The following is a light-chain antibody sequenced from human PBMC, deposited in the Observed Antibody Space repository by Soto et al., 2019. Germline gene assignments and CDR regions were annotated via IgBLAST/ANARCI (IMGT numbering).Light chain of an antibody. CDR3: QRYGGSPPFT. CDR2: GAS. Sequence: EIVLTQSPGTLSLSPGETATLSCRASQSVSNSYFAWYQKKPGQAPRLLIYGASSRAAGIPDRFSGSGSGTDFTLTISRLEPEDLAVYFCQRYGGSPPFTFGQGTKVEI. J-gene: IGKJ2*01. CDR1: QSVSNSY. V-gene: IGKV3-20*01.